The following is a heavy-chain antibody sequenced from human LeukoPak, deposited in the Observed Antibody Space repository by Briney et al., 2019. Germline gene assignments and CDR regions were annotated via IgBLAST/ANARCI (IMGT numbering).Heavy chain of an antibody. D-gene: IGHD6-13*01. CDR1: VGTFSSYA. V-gene: IGHV1-69*13. J-gene: IGHJ5*02. Sequence: GASVKVSCKASVGTFSSYAISWVRQSPGQGLEWMGGIIPIFGTANYAQKLQGRVTITADESTSTAYMELSSLRSEDTAVYYCARGSSLNWFDPWRQGTLVTVSS. CDR3: ARGSSLNWFDP. CDR2: IIPIFGTA.